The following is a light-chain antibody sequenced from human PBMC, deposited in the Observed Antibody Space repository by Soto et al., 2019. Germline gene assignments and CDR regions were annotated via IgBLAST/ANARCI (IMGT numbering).Light chain of an antibody. V-gene: IGLV4-69*01. CDR3: QTWGTGIQV. J-gene: IGLJ3*02. CDR2: LSSDGSH. CDR1: SGHSSYA. Sequence: QPVLTQSPSASASLGASVTLTCTRSSGHSSYAIAWHQQQPEKGPRYLMKLSSDGSHSKGDGIPDRFSGSSSGAERYLTISRLQSEDEADYYCQTWGTGIQVFGGGTKLTVL.